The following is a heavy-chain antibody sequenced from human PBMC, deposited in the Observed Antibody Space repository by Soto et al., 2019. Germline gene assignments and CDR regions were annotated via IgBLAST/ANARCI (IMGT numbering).Heavy chain of an antibody. D-gene: IGHD3-9*01. CDR2: ISSSSSTI. CDR1: GFTFSSYS. J-gene: IGHJ4*02. CDR3: ARSIWENYDILTGYYRPLGFDY. Sequence: GGSLRLSCAASGFTFSSYSMNWVRQAPGEGLEWVSYISSSSSTIYYADSVKGRFTISRDNAKNSLYLQMNSLRAEDTAVYYCARSIWENYDILTGYYRPLGFDYWGQGTLVTVSS. V-gene: IGHV3-48*01.